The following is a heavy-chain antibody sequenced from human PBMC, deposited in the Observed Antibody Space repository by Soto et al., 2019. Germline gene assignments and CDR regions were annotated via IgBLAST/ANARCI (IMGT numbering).Heavy chain of an antibody. CDR3: ARGFARGPFDY. D-gene: IGHD3-10*01. V-gene: IGHV1-58*02. J-gene: IGHJ4*02. Sequence: ASVKVSCKASGFTFTSSAMQWVRQARGQRLEWIGWIVVGSGNTNYAQKFQERVTITRDMSTSTAYMELSSLRSEDTAVYYCARGFARGPFDYWGQGTLVTVSS. CDR1: GFTFTSSA. CDR2: IVVGSGNT.